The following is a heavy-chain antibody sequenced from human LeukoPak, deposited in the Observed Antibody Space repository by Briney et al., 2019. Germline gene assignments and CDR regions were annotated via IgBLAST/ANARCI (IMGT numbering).Heavy chain of an antibody. CDR2: IYYSGST. Sequence: PSETLSLTCTVSGGSIGNTTFYWGWIRQPPGKGLEWIGTIYYSGSTYYNPSLKSRVTVSIDTSKNQFSLKLSSVTATDTAVYYCMRHGVTTTGYFWDWGQGTLVTVSS. CDR1: GGSIGNTTFY. J-gene: IGHJ4*02. CDR3: MRHGVTTTGYFWD. D-gene: IGHD3-9*01. V-gene: IGHV4-39*01.